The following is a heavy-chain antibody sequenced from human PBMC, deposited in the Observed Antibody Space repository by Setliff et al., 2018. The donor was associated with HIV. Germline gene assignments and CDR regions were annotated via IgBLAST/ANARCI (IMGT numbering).Heavy chain of an antibody. J-gene: IGHJ4*02. CDR2: ISPYDLSE. V-gene: IGHV1-2*02. D-gene: IGHD7-27*01. CDR3: ARQFSNSFDS. CDR1: GYTFIDYF. Sequence: SVKVSCKASGYTFIDYFIHWVRQAPGQGPEWMGWISPYDLSERTSQRFRGRVAMTTDTSINAAYLDLSGLTSDDTAFYYCARQFSNSFDSWGQGTLVTVSS.